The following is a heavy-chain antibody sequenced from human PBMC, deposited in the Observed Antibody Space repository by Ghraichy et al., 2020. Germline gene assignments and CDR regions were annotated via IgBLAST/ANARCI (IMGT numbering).Heavy chain of an antibody. CDR3: TRGVYGAVTYYTDY. V-gene: IGHV3-49*04. J-gene: IGHJ4*02. Sequence: GGSLRLSCRGSGFTFGDYAMSWVRQAPGKGLEWIGFIRSKGHGGALEHAASVKGRFVISRDDSNSIAYLQMNSLKTEDTAVYYCTRGVYGAVTYYTDYWGQGTRVTVSS. CDR1: GFTFGDYA. D-gene: IGHD3-10*01. CDR2: IRSKGHGGAL.